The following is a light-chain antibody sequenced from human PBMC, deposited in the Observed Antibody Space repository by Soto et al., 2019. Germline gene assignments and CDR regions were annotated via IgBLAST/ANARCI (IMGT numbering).Light chain of an antibody. CDR1: QSVSFW. V-gene: IGKV1-5*01. J-gene: IGKJ2*01. Sequence: DIQMTQPPSTLSASVGDRVTITCRASQSVSFWLAWYQQKPGKAPKLLIYDASNLESGVSSRFSGSGSGTEFTLTISSLQPDDFATYYCQQYNSYLYTFGQGTKVDIK. CDR3: QQYNSYLYT. CDR2: DAS.